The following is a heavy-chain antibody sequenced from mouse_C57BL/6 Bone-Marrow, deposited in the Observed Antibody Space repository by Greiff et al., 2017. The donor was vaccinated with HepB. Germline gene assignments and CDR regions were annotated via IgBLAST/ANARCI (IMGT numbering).Heavy chain of an antibody. CDR3: ARNYGSSFGAY. J-gene: IGHJ3*01. CDR1: GYSITSGYY. D-gene: IGHD1-1*01. CDR2: ISYDGSN. Sequence: ESGPGLVKPSQSLSLTCSVTGYSITSGYYWNWIRQFPGNKLEWMGYISYDGSNNYNPSLKNRISITRDTSKNQFFLKLNSVTTEDTATYYCARNYGSSFGAYWGQGTLVTVSA. V-gene: IGHV3-6*01.